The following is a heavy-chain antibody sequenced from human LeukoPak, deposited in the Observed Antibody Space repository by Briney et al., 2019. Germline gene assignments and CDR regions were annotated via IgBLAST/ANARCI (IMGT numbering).Heavy chain of an antibody. J-gene: IGHJ4*02. CDR1: GGSINTHY. Sequence: SVTLSLSCTVSGGSINTHYWSWIRQPPGKGLEWIGDLYYTGITSYNPFLKSRVTMSLDTSENQFSLKVRSVTAADTAVYYCARILVGAFDYWGQGTLVTVSS. CDR3: ARILVGAFDY. D-gene: IGHD1-26*01. CDR2: LYYTGIT. V-gene: IGHV4-59*08.